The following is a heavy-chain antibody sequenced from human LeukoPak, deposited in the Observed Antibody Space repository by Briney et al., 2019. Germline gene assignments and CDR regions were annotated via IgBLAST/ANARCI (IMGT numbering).Heavy chain of an antibody. CDR2: IIPIFGTA. J-gene: IGHJ4*02. CDR3: ATEGKMVRGVYTDF. V-gene: IGHV1-69*13. CDR1: GGTFSSYA. D-gene: IGHD3-10*01. Sequence: ASVTVSCKASGGTFSSYAISWVRQAPGQGLEWMGGIIPIFGTANYAQKFQGRVTITADESTSTAYMELSSLRSEDTAVYYCATEGKMVRGVYTDFWGQGTLVTVSS.